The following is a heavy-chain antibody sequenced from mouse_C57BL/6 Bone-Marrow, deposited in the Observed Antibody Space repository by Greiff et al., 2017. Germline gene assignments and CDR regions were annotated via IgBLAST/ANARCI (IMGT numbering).Heavy chain of an antibody. Sequence: VQLQQSGAELVRPGASVKLSCTASGSNIKDDYMHWVKQRPEQGLEWIGWIDPENGDTEYASKFQGKATITADTSSNTAYLQLSSLTSEDTAVYYCTTLPKNYWGQGTTLTVSS. CDR2: IDPENGDT. V-gene: IGHV14-4*01. J-gene: IGHJ2*01. CDR3: TTLPKNY. CDR1: GSNIKDDY. D-gene: IGHD2-1*01.